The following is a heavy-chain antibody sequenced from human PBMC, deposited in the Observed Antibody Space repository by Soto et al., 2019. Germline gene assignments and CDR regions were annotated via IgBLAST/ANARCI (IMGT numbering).Heavy chain of an antibody. CDR1: GYSFASYW. V-gene: IGHV5-10-1*01. CDR2: IDPSDSYT. J-gene: IGHJ4*02. D-gene: IGHD5-12*01. Sequence: GESLKISCKGSGYSFASYWFSWVRQMPGKGLEWMGRIDPSDSYTNYSPSFQGHVTISADKSISAAYLQWSSLKASDTAMYYCARITGGRGYSGYDPYYFDYWGQGTLVTVSS. CDR3: ARITGGRGYSGYDPYYFDY.